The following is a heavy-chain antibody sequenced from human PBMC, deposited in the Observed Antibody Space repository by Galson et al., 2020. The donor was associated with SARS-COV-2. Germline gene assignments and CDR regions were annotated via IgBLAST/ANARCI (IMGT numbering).Heavy chain of an antibody. CDR1: GYTLTELS. CDR2: FYPEDGET. D-gene: IGHD3-22*01. CDR3: ATAPAWLLLRHLWFDY. J-gene: IGHJ4*02. V-gene: IGHV1-24*01. Sequence: ASVKVSCKVSGYTLTELSMHWVRQPPGKGLEWMGGFYPEDGETIYAQKFQGRVTMTEDTSTDTDYMELSSLRSEDTAVYYCATAPAWLLLRHLWFDYWGQGTLVTVSS.